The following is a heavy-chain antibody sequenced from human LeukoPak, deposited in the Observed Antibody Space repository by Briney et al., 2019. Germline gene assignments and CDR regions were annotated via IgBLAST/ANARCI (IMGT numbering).Heavy chain of an antibody. Sequence: SETLSLTCTVSGGSIGSYYWSWIRQPPGKGLEWIGYIYYSGSTNYNPSLKSRVTISVDTSKNQFSLKLSSVTAAGTAVYYCARYGKQQLVLWGQGTLVTVSS. CDR1: GGSIGSYY. CDR3: ARYGKQQLVL. J-gene: IGHJ4*02. V-gene: IGHV4-59*01. CDR2: IYYSGST. D-gene: IGHD6-13*01.